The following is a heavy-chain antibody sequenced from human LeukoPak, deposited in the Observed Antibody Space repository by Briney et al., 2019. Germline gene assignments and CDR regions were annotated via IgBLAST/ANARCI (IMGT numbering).Heavy chain of an antibody. CDR3: ARNMHCSGSSCYPGLYYYYGMDV. CDR1: GGSISSDDYY. D-gene: IGHD2-15*01. J-gene: IGHJ6*02. CDR2: IYYSGST. V-gene: IGHV4-30-4*01. Sequence: SQTLSLTCTVSGGSISSDDYYWSWIRQPPGKGLEWIGYIYYSGSTYYNPSLKSRVTISVDTSKNQFALKLRSVTAADTAVYYCARNMHCSGSSCYPGLYYYYGMDVWGQGTTVTVSS.